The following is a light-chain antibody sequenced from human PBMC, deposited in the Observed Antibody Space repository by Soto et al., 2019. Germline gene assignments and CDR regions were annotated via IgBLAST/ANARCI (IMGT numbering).Light chain of an antibody. J-gene: IGKJ1*01. CDR2: AAS. CDR3: QQSYSSPPT. Sequence: DIKITQSPSSLSAYVGDRVNITRRASQSISSYLNWYQQKPGKAPKLLIYAASSLQSGVPSRFSGSGSGTDFTLTISSLQPEDFATYYCQQSYSSPPTFGQGTKVDIK. V-gene: IGKV1-39*01. CDR1: QSISSY.